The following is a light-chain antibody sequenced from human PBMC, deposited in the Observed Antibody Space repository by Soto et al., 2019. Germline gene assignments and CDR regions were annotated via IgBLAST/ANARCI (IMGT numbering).Light chain of an antibody. Sequence: QSALTQPASVSGSPGQSITISCTGTSSDISAYNYVSWHQQHPGKAPKLMIYEVTNRPSGVSSRFSGSKSGNTASLTVSGLQAEDEADYYCSSYTSSNTWVFGGGTKLTVL. V-gene: IGLV2-14*01. J-gene: IGLJ3*02. CDR1: SSDISAYNY. CDR2: EVT. CDR3: SSYTSSNTWV.